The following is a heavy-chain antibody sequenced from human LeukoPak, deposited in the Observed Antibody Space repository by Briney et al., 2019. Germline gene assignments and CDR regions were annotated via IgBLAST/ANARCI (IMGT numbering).Heavy chain of an antibody. CDR2: MYYSGRS. Sequence: KPSETLSLTCAVYGGSFSGYYWSWIRRPPGKGLEYIGYMYYSGRSNYNPSLKSRGTISVDTSKNQFSLKLSSVTAADTAVYYCARVRGGTGGYYSLDHWGQGTLVTVSS. CDR3: ARVRGGTGGYYSLDH. V-gene: IGHV4-59*01. D-gene: IGHD3-22*01. CDR1: GGSFSGYY. J-gene: IGHJ4*02.